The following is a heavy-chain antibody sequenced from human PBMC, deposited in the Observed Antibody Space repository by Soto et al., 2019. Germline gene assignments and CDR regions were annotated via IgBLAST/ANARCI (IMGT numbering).Heavy chain of an antibody. CDR1: GFSFSEHA. V-gene: IGHV3-33*01. CDR2: IWHDVSNK. D-gene: IGHD2-2*01. Sequence: QVQLVESGGDVVQPGRSLRLSCATSGFSFSEHAMRWVRQAPGKGVEWVAYIWHDVSNKYYPDSVKGRFSISRDHSKKWVDLEMNSLRGEATAVYYWAIDRTRGYDMDVWGQGTTVIVAS. J-gene: IGHJ6*02. CDR3: AIDRTRGYDMDV.